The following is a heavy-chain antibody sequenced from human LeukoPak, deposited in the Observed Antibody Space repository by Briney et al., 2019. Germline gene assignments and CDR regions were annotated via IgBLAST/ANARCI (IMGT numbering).Heavy chain of an antibody. CDR2: INPNSGGT. Sequence: GASVKVSCKASGYTFTGYYMHWVRQAPGQGLEWMGWINPNSGGTNYAQKFQGRVTMTRDTSISTAYMELSRLRSDDTAVYYCARVQMGYQLLREFDYWGQGTLVTVSS. D-gene: IGHD2-2*01. V-gene: IGHV1-2*02. CDR1: GYTFTGYY. CDR3: ARVQMGYQLLREFDY. J-gene: IGHJ4*02.